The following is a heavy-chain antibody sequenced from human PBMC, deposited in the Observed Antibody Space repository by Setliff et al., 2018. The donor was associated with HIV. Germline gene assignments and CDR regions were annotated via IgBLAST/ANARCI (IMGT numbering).Heavy chain of an antibody. CDR3: ARGTRYNFWNIYYIPHEDFDY. D-gene: IGHD3-3*01. CDR2: INTNTGNP. Sequence: ASVKVCKASGYTFTSYAMNWVRQAPGQGLEWMGWINTNTGNPTYAQGFTGRFVFSLDTSVSTAYLQISSLKAEDTAVYYCARGTRYNFWNIYYIPHEDFDYWGQGTLVTVSS. J-gene: IGHJ4*02. V-gene: IGHV7-4-1*02. CDR1: GYTFTSYA.